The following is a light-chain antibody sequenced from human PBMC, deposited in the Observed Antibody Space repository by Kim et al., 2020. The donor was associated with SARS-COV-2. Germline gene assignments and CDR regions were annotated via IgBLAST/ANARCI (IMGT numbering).Light chain of an antibody. CDR1: TSNIGDNY. Sequence: GQKVTISSSGTTSNIGDNYVSWYSHLPGTAPKLLISDDNKRPSGIPDRFSGSKSGTSATLGITGLQTGDEADYYCGAWDTSLSAWVFGGGTKLTVL. CDR2: DDN. V-gene: IGLV1-51*01. J-gene: IGLJ3*02. CDR3: GAWDTSLSAWV.